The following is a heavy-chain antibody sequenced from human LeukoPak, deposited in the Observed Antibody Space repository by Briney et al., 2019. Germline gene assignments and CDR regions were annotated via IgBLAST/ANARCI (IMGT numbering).Heavy chain of an antibody. Sequence: GASVKVSLTSSGGTFSTYPIALVRQAPGQGLEWMGRIIPILGMANYAQKFQDRVTFTADESTSTAYMDLSSLTSEDTAVYYCAREGLGEWEQLPFVHWGQGTLVSVSS. CDR1: GGTFSTYP. CDR2: IIPILGMA. D-gene: IGHD1/OR15-1a*01. V-gene: IGHV1-69*04. J-gene: IGHJ4*02. CDR3: AREGLGEWEQLPFVH.